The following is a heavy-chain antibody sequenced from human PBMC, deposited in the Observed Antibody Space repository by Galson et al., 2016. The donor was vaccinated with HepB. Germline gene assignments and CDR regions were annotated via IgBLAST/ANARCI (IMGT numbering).Heavy chain of an antibody. J-gene: IGHJ3*01. D-gene: IGHD1-26*01. V-gene: IGHV3-33*01. Sequence: SLRLSCAASGFTFSSYGMHWVRQAPGKGLEWVAVIWYDGSEKYYADSVKGRFTISRDNSKDTLYLQMNSLRAEDMAVYYCARELRWELLGAFDVWGLGTMVTVSS. CDR1: GFTFSSYG. CDR2: IWYDGSEK. CDR3: ARELRWELLGAFDV.